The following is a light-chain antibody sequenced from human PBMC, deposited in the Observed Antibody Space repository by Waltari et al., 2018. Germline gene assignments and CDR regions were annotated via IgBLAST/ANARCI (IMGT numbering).Light chain of an antibody. Sequence: QSALTQPASVSGSHGNSITISRTGTSSDVVGYNYVSGYQQHQGNAPKLMMYDVSTRPSGVSNRFSGSTSGNTASLTISGLQAEDAADYYCSSYTSSSTYVFGTGTKVTVL. CDR2: DVS. J-gene: IGLJ1*01. CDR3: SSYTSSSTYV. V-gene: IGLV2-14*01. CDR1: SSDVVGYNY.